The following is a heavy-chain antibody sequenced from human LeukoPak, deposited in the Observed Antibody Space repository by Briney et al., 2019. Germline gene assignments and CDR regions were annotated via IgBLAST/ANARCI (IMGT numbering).Heavy chain of an antibody. V-gene: IGHV3-30*02. Sequence: GGSLRLSCAASGFTFSNYGMHWVRQAPGKGLDWVAFIHYDGSNKYYADSVKGRFTISRDDSKNSLYLQMNSLRAEDTAVYYCARLREIPVFGVVTKCTSYFDYWGQGTLVTVSS. J-gene: IGHJ4*02. CDR1: GFTFSNYG. D-gene: IGHD3-3*01. CDR3: ARLREIPVFGVVTKCTSYFDY. CDR2: IHYDGSNK.